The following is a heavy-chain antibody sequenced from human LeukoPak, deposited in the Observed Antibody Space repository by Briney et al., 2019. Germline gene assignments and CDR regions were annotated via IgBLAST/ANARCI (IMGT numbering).Heavy chain of an antibody. V-gene: IGHV3-30*02. CDR2: IRYDGSNK. D-gene: IGHD3-3*01. Sequence: GGSLRLSCAASGFTFSSYGMHWVRQAPGKGLEWVAFIRYDGSNKYYADSVKGRFTISRDNSKNTLYLQMNSLRAEDTAVYYCAKGRYDFWSGYKFDYWGQGTLVTVSS. CDR3: AKGRYDFWSGYKFDY. J-gene: IGHJ4*02. CDR1: GFTFSSYG.